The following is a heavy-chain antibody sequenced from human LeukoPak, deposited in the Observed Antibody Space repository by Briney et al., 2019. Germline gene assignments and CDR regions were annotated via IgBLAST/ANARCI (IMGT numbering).Heavy chain of an antibody. V-gene: IGHV3-30*02. Sequence: SGGGVVQPGGSLRLSCAAPGFTFSSYGMHWVRQAPGKGLEWVAFIRYDGSNKYYADSVKGRFTISRDNSKNTLYLQMNSLRAEDTAVYYCAKDLWFGELLFDYWGQGTLVTVSS. D-gene: IGHD3-10*01. CDR1: GFTFSSYG. J-gene: IGHJ4*02. CDR3: AKDLWFGELLFDY. CDR2: IRYDGSNK.